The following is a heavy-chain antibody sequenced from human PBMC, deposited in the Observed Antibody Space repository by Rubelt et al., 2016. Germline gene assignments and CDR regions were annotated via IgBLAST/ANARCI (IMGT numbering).Heavy chain of an antibody. CDR3: AKGGNVVETARLYYFDY. J-gene: IGHJ4*02. CDR1: GFTFSSYG. V-gene: IGHV3-30*02. Sequence: VQLVESGGGLVQPGGSLRLSCAASGFTFSSYGMHWVRQSPGKGLEWVAFLRYDGSNKYYAGSGKGRFTTTRENTKKPMYQEMNSPRAEYTAVYYGAKGGNVVETARLYYFDYWGQGTRVTVSS. CDR2: LRYDGSNK. D-gene: IGHD2-21*02.